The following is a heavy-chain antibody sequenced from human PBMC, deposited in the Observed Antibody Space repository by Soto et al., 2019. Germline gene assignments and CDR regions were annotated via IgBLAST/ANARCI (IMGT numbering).Heavy chain of an antibody. CDR3: AKIPTLYYDSRGFYCWFDP. Sequence: EVQLLESGGGLVQPGGSLRLSCAASGFRFSDYSMSWVRQAPGKGLEWVSVISADGRTTYFADSVKGRFTLSRDNFKDTVYLQMYSLRAEDTAVYHCAKIPTLYYDSRGFYCWFDPWGQGTLVTVSA. J-gene: IGHJ5*02. D-gene: IGHD3-22*01. CDR2: ISADGRTT. CDR1: GFRFSDYS. V-gene: IGHV3-23*01.